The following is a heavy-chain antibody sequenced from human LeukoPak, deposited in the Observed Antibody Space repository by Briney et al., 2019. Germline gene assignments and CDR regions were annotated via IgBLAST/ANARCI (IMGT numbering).Heavy chain of an antibody. CDR1: GFTFSSYA. V-gene: IGHV3-23*01. CDR3: AKDLGVVVPAAIRYFQH. CDR2: ISGSGGST. D-gene: IGHD2-2*02. Sequence: GGSLRLSCAASGFTFSSYAMSWVRQAPGKGLEWVSAISGSGGSTYYADSVKGRFTISRDNSKNTLYLQMNSLRAEDTAVYYCAKDLGVVVPAAIRYFQHWGQGTLVTVSS. J-gene: IGHJ1*01.